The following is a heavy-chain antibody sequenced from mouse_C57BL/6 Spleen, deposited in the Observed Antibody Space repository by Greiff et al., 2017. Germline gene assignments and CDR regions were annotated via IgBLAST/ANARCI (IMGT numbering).Heavy chain of an antibody. CDR3: ARSRSYGWYFDV. CDR2: INPNNGGT. CDR1: GYTFTDYN. Sequence: EVQLQQSGPELVKPGASVKMSCKASGYTFTDYNMHWVKQSHGKSLEWIGYINPNNGGTSYNQKFKGKATLTVNKSSSTACMELRSLTSEDAAVYYCARSRSYGWYFDVWGKGTTVTVSS. J-gene: IGHJ1*03. D-gene: IGHD1-1*01. V-gene: IGHV1-22*01.